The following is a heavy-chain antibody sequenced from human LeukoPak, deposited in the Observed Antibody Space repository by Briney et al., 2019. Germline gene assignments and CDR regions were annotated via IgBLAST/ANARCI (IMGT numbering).Heavy chain of an antibody. Sequence: GESLQISCKGSGYSFTSYWIGWGGQMPGKGLEWMGIIYPGDPDTRYSPSFQGQVTISADKSISTAYLQWSSLKASDTAMYYCATGTVTTSFDYWGQGTLVTVSS. D-gene: IGHD4-17*01. CDR3: ATGTVTTSFDY. V-gene: IGHV5-51*01. J-gene: IGHJ4*02. CDR1: GYSFTSYW. CDR2: IYPGDPDT.